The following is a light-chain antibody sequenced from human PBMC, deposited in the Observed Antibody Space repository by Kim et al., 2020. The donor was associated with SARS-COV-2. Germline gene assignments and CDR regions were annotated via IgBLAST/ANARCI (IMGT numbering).Light chain of an antibody. J-gene: IGKJ5*01. Sequence: ASVGDRVTITGRASQGFSNYLAWYHQRPGKAPKLLIYAASTLQSGVPPRFSGSGSGTEFTLTISSLQAEDFGTYYCQQLYNYPITFGQGTRLEIK. V-gene: IGKV1-9*01. CDR2: AAS. CDR3: QQLYNYPIT. CDR1: QGFSNY.